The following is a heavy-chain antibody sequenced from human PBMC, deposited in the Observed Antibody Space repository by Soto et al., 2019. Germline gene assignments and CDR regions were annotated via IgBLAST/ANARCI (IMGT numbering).Heavy chain of an antibody. CDR1: GGSITSSSYY. CDR2: IYYSGST. D-gene: IGHD1-26*01. V-gene: IGHV4-39*01. CDR3: ATQEVGGSYVYTFDP. J-gene: IGHJ5*02. Sequence: QLHLRESGPGLVKPSETLSLTCPVSGGSITSSSYYWGWIRQPPGKGLEWIGSIYYSGSTYYNPSLKSRVNISVDTSKNQFSLKLSSVTAADTAVYYCATQEVGGSYVYTFDPWGQGTLVTVSS.